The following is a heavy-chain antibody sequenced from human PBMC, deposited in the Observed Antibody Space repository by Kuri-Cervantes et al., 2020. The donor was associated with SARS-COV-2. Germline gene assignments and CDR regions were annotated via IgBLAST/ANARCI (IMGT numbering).Heavy chain of an antibody. CDR2: INPDGSYT. Sequence: GGSLRLSCAASGFTFSGHWIHWVRQAPGKGLVWVSRINPDGSYTNNADSVKGRFTLSRDNAKNMLFLQMNSRRAEDTAVYYCAKSTAMTKQDGLDVWGQGTTVTVSS. V-gene: IGHV3-74*01. D-gene: IGHD4-17*01. CDR1: GFTFSGHW. CDR3: AKSTAMTKQDGLDV. J-gene: IGHJ6*02.